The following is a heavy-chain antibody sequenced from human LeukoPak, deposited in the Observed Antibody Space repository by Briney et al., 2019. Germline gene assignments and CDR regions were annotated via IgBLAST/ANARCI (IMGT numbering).Heavy chain of an antibody. CDR2: IYTSGST. V-gene: IGHV4-4*07. J-gene: IGHJ5*02. Sequence: SETLSLTCTVSGGSISSYYWSWIRQPAGKGLEWIGRIYTSGSTNYNPSHKSRVTMSVDTSKNQFSLKLSSVTAADTAVYYCAREVDNNQYCSSTSCYSRWFDPWGQGTLVAVSS. CDR3: AREVDNNQYCSSTSCYSRWFDP. D-gene: IGHD2-2*01. CDR1: GGSISSYY.